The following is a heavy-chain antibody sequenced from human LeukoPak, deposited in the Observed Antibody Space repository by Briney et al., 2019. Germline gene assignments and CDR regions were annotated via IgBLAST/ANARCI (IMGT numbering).Heavy chain of an antibody. D-gene: IGHD2-15*01. Sequence: KPSETLSLTCTVSGGSISSSSYYWGWIRQPPGKGLEWIGSIYYSGSTYYNPSLKSRVTISVDTSKNQFSLKLSSVTAADTAVYYCARDPRNCSGGTCYPGGFDYWGRGTLVTVSA. J-gene: IGHJ4*02. CDR1: GGSISSSSYY. CDR2: IYYSGST. V-gene: IGHV4-39*07. CDR3: ARDPRNCSGGTCYPGGFDY.